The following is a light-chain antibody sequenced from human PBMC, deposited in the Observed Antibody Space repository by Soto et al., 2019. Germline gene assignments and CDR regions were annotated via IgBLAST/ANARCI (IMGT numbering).Light chain of an antibody. CDR2: EVN. J-gene: IGLJ1*01. CDR1: TNDVGASNY. CDR3: ASFGTTTSLYV. V-gene: IGLV2-14*01. Sequence: QSALTQPASVSGSPGQSITISCTGTTNDVGASNYVSWYQHHPGEAPKLVIYEVNNRPSGVSHRFSGSKSGNTASLTISWLQADDEADYYCASFGTTTSLYVFGTGTKLTVL.